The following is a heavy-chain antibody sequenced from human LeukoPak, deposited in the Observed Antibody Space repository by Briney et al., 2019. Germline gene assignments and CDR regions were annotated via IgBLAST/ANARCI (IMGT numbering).Heavy chain of an antibody. D-gene: IGHD3-9*01. Sequence: SQTLSLTCAVSGGPISSGGYSWSWIRQPPGKGLEWIGYIYHSGSTYYNPSLKSRVTISVDRSKNQFSLKLSSVTAADTAVYYCARGGGVYYDILTGYSPGVWFDPWGQGTLVTVSS. CDR1: GGPISSGGYS. CDR2: IYHSGST. CDR3: ARGGGVYYDILTGYSPGVWFDP. J-gene: IGHJ5*02. V-gene: IGHV4-30-2*01.